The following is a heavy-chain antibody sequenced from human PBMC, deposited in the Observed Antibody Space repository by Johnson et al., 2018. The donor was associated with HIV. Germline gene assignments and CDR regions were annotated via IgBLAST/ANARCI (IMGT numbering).Heavy chain of an antibody. V-gene: IGHV3-30*18. CDR3: AKWGLGGAPKGAFDI. D-gene: IGHD3-16*01. Sequence: QVQLVESGGGLVQSGGSLRLSCAASGFTFSSYAMHWVRQAPGKGLEWVAVISYDGSNKYYADSVKGRFTISRDNSKNTLYLQMNSLRAEDTAVYYCAKWGLGGAPKGAFDIWGQGTMVTVSS. J-gene: IGHJ3*02. CDR1: GFTFSSYA. CDR2: ISYDGSNK.